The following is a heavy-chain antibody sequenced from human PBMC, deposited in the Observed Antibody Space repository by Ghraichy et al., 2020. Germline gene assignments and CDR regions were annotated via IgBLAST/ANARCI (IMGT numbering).Heavy chain of an antibody. V-gene: IGHV1-69*13. CDR1: GGTFSSYA. J-gene: IGHJ4*02. CDR3: ARVSELPSPSFDY. CDR2: IIPIFGTA. Sequence: SVKVSCKASGGTFSSYAISWVRQAPGQGLEWMGGIIPIFGTANYAQKFQGRVTITADESTSTAYMELSSLRSEDTAVYYCARVSELPSPSFDYWGQGTLVTVSS. D-gene: IGHD1-26*01.